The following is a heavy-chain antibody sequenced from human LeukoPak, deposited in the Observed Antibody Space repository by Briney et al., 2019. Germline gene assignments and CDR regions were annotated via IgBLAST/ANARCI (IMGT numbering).Heavy chain of an antibody. CDR1: GFTISNNY. Sequence: GGSLRLSCAASGFTISNNYMSWVRQAPGKGPEWVSVIYDGGITFYADSVWGRFTISRDDSKNTLYLQMNNLRVDDTAVYYCARDRDYYGSGSPDYWGQGTLVTVSS. CDR2: IYDGGIT. D-gene: IGHD3-10*01. V-gene: IGHV3-66*01. CDR3: ARDRDYYGSGSPDY. J-gene: IGHJ4*02.